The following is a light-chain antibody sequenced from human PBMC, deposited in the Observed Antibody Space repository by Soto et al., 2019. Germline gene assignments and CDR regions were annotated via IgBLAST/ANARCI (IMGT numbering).Light chain of an antibody. CDR2: GAS. Sequence: IENVRSSATVAVSPMERAVLSCRASQSVSSNLAWYQQKPGQAPRLLIYGASTRATGIPARFSGSGSGTEFTLNISSLQSEDFAVYYCQQYYNWPTFGQGTKVDI. CDR1: QSVSSN. V-gene: IGKV3-15*01. J-gene: IGKJ1*01. CDR3: QQYYNWPT.